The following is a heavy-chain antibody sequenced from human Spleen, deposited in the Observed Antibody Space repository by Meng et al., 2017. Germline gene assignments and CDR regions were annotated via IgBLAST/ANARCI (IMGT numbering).Heavy chain of an antibody. Sequence: VQLVEFGGGLVQPGGSLRLSCAGSGFIVTNNYMTWVRQAPGKGLEWVSVIYAGGTTYYADSVKGQFTISRDNSKNTLYLQMNSLRVEDTAVYYCARDPRRGDGYYSAYWGQGTLVTVSS. CDR1: GFIVTNNY. V-gene: IGHV3-66*02. J-gene: IGHJ4*02. CDR2: IYAGGTT. D-gene: IGHD5-24*01. CDR3: ARDPRRGDGYYSAY.